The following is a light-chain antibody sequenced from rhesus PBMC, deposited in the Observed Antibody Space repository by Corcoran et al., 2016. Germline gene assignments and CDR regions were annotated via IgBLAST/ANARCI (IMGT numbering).Light chain of an antibody. CDR2: KAA. V-gene: IGKV1-22*01. J-gene: IGKJ2*01. Sequence: DIQMTQSPSSLSASVGATVPITCRASQGISSWLAWYQQKPGKAPKLLIDKAASLQSGVPSRFSGSGSGTDFTLTISSLQSEDFATYDCQQYSSRPYSFGQGTKVEIK. CDR1: QGISSW. CDR3: QQYSSRPYS.